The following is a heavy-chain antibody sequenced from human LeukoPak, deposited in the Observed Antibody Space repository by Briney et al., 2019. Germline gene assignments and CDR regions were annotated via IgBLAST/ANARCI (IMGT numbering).Heavy chain of an antibody. CDR1: GFTFSSYW. CDR2: INSDGSST. CDR3: ARYYGSGTYALDY. J-gene: IGHJ4*02. Sequence: PGGSLRLSCAASGFTFSSYWMHWVRQAPGKGLVWVSRINSDGSSTSYADSVKGRFTISRDDAKNTLYLQMNSLRAEDTAVYYCARYYGSGTYALDYWGQGTLVTVSS. D-gene: IGHD3-10*01. V-gene: IGHV3-74*01.